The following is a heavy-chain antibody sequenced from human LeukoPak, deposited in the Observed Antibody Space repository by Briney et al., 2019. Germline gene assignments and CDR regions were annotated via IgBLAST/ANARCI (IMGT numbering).Heavy chain of an antibody. Sequence: ASVKVSCKASGYTFTGYYMHWVRQAPGQGLEWMGWINPNSGGTNYAQKFQGRVTMTRDTSTSTAYMELSRLRSDDTAVYYCAGYYDSSGYPYGIDAFDIWGQGTMVTVSS. CDR3: AGYYDSSGYPYGIDAFDI. CDR2: INPNSGGT. D-gene: IGHD3-22*01. CDR1: GYTFTGYY. J-gene: IGHJ3*02. V-gene: IGHV1-2*02.